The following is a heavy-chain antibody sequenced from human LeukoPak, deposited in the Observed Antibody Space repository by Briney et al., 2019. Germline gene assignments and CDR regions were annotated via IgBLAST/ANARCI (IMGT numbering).Heavy chain of an antibody. J-gene: IGHJ6*02. Sequence: GESLKISCKGSGYSFTSYWIGGVRQMHGKGLEWMGIIYPGDSDTRYSPSFQGQVTISADKSISTAYLQWSSLKASDTAMYYCARQGIAVAGKRYYYYGMDVWGQGTTVTVSS. V-gene: IGHV5-51*01. CDR2: IYPGDSDT. CDR3: ARQGIAVAGKRYYYYGMDV. D-gene: IGHD6-19*01. CDR1: GYSFTSYW.